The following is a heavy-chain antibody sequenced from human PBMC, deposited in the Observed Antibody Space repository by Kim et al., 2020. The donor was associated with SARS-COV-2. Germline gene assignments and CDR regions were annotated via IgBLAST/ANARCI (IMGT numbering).Heavy chain of an antibody. Sequence: ASVKVSCKASGYTFTGYYMHWVRQAPGQGLEWMGRINPNSGGTNYAQKFQGRVTMTRDTSISTAYMELSRLRSDDTAVYYCAREGWVVVITTVTYGMDVWGQGTTVTVSS. CDR3: AREGWVVVITTVTYGMDV. J-gene: IGHJ6*02. V-gene: IGHV1-2*06. CDR2: INPNSGGT. CDR1: GYTFTGYY. D-gene: IGHD3-22*01.